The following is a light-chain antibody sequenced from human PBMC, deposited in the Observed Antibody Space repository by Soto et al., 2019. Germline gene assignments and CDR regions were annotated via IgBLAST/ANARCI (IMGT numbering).Light chain of an antibody. CDR1: QSISNY. V-gene: IGKV1-39*01. Sequence: DIQMTQSPSSLSASVGDRVTIACRASQSISNYLNWYQQRPGKAPKLLIYAASSLQSGVPSRFSGSGSGTDFTLTISSLQPEDFVTYYCQQTYSTPITCGQGTRLEIK. CDR2: AAS. J-gene: IGKJ5*01. CDR3: QQTYSTPIT.